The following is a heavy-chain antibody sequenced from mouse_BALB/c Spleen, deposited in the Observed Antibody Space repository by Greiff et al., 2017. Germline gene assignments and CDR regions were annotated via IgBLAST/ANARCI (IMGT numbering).Heavy chain of an antibody. D-gene: IGHD2-3*01. CDR2: INPSNGRT. J-gene: IGHJ2*01. V-gene: IGHV1S81*02. CDR3: ARLDGYYPYYFDY. Sequence: VQLQQPGAELVKPGASVKLSCKASGYTFTSYWMHWVKQRPGQGLEWIGEINPSNGRTNYNEKFKSKATLTVDKSSSTAYMQLSSLTSEDSAVYYCARLDGYYPYYFDYWGQGTTLTVSS. CDR1: GYTFTSYW.